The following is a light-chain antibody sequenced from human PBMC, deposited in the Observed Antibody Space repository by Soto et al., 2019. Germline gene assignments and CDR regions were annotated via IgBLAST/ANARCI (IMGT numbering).Light chain of an antibody. CDR2: AAS. CDR1: ENIASY. V-gene: IGKV1-39*01. CDR3: QQSYSTPWT. Sequence: DIQMTQSPSSLSASVGDRVTITCRASENIASYLNWYQQKPGKAPTLLVYAASSLESGAPPRFGGTVSGTDFTLTITSLQPDDLATYFCQQSYSTPWTFGQGTKVEL. J-gene: IGKJ1*01.